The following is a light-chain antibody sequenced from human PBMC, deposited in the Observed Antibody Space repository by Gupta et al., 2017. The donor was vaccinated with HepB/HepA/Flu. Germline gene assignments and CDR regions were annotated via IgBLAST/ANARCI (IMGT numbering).Light chain of an antibody. CDR3: QQRANWPLVT. CDR1: QSVSLS. CDR2: DAF. Sequence: EIVLTQFPATLSLSPGERVTLSCRASQSVSLSLAWYQQKPGQAPRLLVYDAFSRAAGVPPRFSGVGYGTDFTLTISRREPEDFAVYYCQQRANWPLVTFGQGTLLDIK. V-gene: IGKV3-11*01. J-gene: IGKJ5*01.